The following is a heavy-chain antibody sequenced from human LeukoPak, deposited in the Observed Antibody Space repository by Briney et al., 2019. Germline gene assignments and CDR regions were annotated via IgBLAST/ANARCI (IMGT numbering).Heavy chain of an antibody. CDR1: GFTFSSYA. D-gene: IGHD3-22*01. Sequence: GGSLRLSCAASGFTFSSYAMHWVPQAPGKGLEWVAVISYDGSNKYYADSVKGRFTISRDNSKNTLYLQMNSLRAEDTAVYYCARERLQYYDSSGHKYWGQGTLVTVSS. V-gene: IGHV3-30*04. CDR2: ISYDGSNK. J-gene: IGHJ4*02. CDR3: ARERLQYYDSSGHKY.